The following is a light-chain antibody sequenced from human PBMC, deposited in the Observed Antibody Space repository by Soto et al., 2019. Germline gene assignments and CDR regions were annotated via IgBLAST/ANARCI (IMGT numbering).Light chain of an antibody. CDR1: QTVSSSY. CDR3: QQYGSSLLT. V-gene: IGKV3-20*01. Sequence: ENGLTQSPGTVSLSAGERATLSCRASQTVSSSYIAWYQQKPGQAPRLLIYGASSRATGIPDRFSGSGSGTDFTLTISRLEPEDCAVYYCQQYGSSLLTFGGGTKVEI. J-gene: IGKJ4*01. CDR2: GAS.